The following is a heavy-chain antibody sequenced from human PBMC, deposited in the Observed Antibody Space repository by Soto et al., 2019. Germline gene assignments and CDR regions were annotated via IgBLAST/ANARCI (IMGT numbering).Heavy chain of an antibody. D-gene: IGHD2-2*01. V-gene: IGHV1-18*01. CDR2: ISAYNGNT. J-gene: IGHJ6*02. CDR3: ARVGYCSSTSCRSLYYYGMDV. Sequence: ASVKVSCKASGYTFTSYGISWVRQAPGQRLEWMGWISAYNGNTNYAQKLQGRVTMTTDTSTSTAYMELRSLRSDDTAVYYCARVGYCSSTSCRSLYYYGMDVWGQGTTVTVSS. CDR1: GYTFTSYG.